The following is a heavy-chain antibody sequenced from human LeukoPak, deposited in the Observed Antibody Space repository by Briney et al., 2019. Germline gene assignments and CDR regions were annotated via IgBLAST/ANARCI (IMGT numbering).Heavy chain of an antibody. Sequence: GGSLRLSCAASGFTFSSYSMNWVRQAPGKGLEWVSVIYSGGITYYADSVKGRFTISRDNSKNTLYLQMNSLRAEDTAVYHCARGLFYYHSGGPHPFDYWGQGTLVTVSS. CDR1: GFTFSSYS. CDR3: ARGLFYYHSGGPHPFDY. D-gene: IGHD3-22*01. J-gene: IGHJ4*02. V-gene: IGHV3-53*01. CDR2: IYSGGIT.